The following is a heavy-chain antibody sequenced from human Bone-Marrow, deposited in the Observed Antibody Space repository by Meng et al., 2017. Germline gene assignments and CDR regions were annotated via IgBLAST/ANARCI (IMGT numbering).Heavy chain of an antibody. CDR1: GYTFTSYA. CDR3: ARVFKSYDSSGYYYVNDY. Sequence: ASVKVSCKASGYTFTSYAMHWVRQAPGQRLEWMGWINAGNGNTKYSQKFQGRVTITRDTSASTAYMELSSLRSEDTAVYYCARVFKSYDSSGYYYVNDYWGQGTLVTVSS. CDR2: INAGNGNT. V-gene: IGHV1-3*01. J-gene: IGHJ4*02. D-gene: IGHD3-22*01.